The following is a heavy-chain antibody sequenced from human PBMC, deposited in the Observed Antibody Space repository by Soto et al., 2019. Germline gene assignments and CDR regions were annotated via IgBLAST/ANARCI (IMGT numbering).Heavy chain of an antibody. D-gene: IGHD2-21*02. V-gene: IGHV3-23*01. Sequence: EVQLLESGGGLVQPGGSLRLSCAASGFTFSRYAMAWFRQAPGKGLEWVSAIIGTGVRTYYSDSVKGRFTISRDNSKDTRYLQMSSLRAKDTAVYYCAKDPTYCVGDCYPTPFDSWGQGTLVTVSS. CDR1: GFTFSRYA. CDR2: IIGTGVRT. J-gene: IGHJ4*02. CDR3: AKDPTYCVGDCYPTPFDS.